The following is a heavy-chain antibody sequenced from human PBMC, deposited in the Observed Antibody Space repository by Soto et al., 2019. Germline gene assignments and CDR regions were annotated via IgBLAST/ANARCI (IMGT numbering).Heavy chain of an antibody. J-gene: IGHJ4*02. CDR1: GGSISISNW. Sequence: SETLSLTCAVSGGSISISNWWSWVRQPPGKGLEWIGEIYHSGSTNYNPSLKSRVTISVDKSKNQFSLKLSSVTAADTAVYYCAALVVAANGDYFDYWGQGTPVTVSS. CDR3: AALVVAANGDYFDY. CDR2: IYHSGST. D-gene: IGHD2-21*02. V-gene: IGHV4-4*02.